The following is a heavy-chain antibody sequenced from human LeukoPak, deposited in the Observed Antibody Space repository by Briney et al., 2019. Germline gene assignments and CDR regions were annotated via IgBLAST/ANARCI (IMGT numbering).Heavy chain of an antibody. CDR1: GGSISSRSYY. D-gene: IGHD3-22*01. J-gene: IGHJ4*02. V-gene: IGHV4-39*01. CDR3: ARKPSTMVVLRAYFDY. Sequence: SETLSLTCTVSGGSISSRSYYWGWIRQSPGKGLEWIGSIYYSGSTHYNPSLKSRVTISVDTSKNQFSLKLSSVTAADTAVYYCARKPSTMVVLRAYFDYWGQGALVTVSS. CDR2: IYYSGST.